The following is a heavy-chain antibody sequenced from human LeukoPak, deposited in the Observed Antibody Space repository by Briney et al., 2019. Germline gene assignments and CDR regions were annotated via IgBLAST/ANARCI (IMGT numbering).Heavy chain of an antibody. D-gene: IGHD6-13*01. CDR1: GFTFSSYA. CDR3: ARVEAARSSNYYGMDV. Sequence: GGSLRLSCAASGFTFSSYAMHWVRQAPGKGLEWVSSISSSSSYIYYADSVKGRFTISRDNAKNSLYLQMNSLRAEDTAVYYCARVEAARSSNYYGMDVWGQGTTVTVSS. V-gene: IGHV3-21*01. CDR2: ISSSSSYI. J-gene: IGHJ6*02.